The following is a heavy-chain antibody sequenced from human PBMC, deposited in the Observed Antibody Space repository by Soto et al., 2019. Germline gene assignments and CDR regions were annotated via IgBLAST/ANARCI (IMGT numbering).Heavy chain of an antibody. CDR3: ASSIN. J-gene: IGHJ4*02. V-gene: IGHV3-33*01. CDR2: IWYDGSNK. Sequence: GGSLRLSCAASGFPFSSYGMHRVRQAPGKGLDWVAVIWYDGSNKDYADSVKGRFTISRDNSKNTLFLQMNNLRVDDSAVYYCASSINWGQGTMVTVYS. CDR1: GFPFSSYG.